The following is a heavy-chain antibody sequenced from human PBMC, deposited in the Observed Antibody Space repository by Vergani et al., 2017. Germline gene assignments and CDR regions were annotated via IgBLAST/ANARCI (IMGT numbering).Heavy chain of an antibody. V-gene: IGHV1-69*11. J-gene: IGHJ6*02. CDR3: ARVPAAINYYYYYGMDV. CDR2: IIPILGTA. CDR1: GGTFSSYA. Sequence: QVQLVQSGAEVKKPGSSVKVSCKASGGTFSSYAISWVRQAPGQGLEWMGRIIPILGTANYAQKFQGRVTITADESTSTAYMELSSLRSEDTAVYYCARVPAAINYYYYYGMDVWGQGTTVTVSS. D-gene: IGHD2-2*02.